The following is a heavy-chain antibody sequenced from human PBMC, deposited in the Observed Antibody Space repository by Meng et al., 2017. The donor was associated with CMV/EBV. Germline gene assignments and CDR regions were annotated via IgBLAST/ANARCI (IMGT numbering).Heavy chain of an antibody. CDR3: AHSSTYYYYYGMDV. CDR1: GFSLSTSGVG. J-gene: IGHJ6*02. Sequence: SGPTLVKPTQTLTLTCTFSGFSLSTSGVGVGRIRQPPGKALEWLALIYWNDDKRYSPSLKSRLTITKDTSKNQVVLTMTNMDPVDTATYYCAHSSTYYYYYGMDVWGQGTTVTVSS. CDR2: IYWNDDK. V-gene: IGHV2-5*01.